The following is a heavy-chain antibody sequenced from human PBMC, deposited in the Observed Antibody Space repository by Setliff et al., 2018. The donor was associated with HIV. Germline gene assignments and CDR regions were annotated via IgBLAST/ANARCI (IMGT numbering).Heavy chain of an antibody. D-gene: IGHD3-22*01. CDR3: ARSYYYESSRFYPHDW. CDR2: ISYDGSYQ. CDR1: GFSFSSYG. J-gene: IGHJ4*02. V-gene: IGHV3-30*04. Sequence: GGSLRLSCAASGFSFSSYGLHWVRQAPGKGLEWVAVISYDGSYQYYAGSVKGRFTISRDNSKNTVDLQMNSLRAEDTAVYYCARSYYYESSRFYPHDWWGQGTVVTVSS.